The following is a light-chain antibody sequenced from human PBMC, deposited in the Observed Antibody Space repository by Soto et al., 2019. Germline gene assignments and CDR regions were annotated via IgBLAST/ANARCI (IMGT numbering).Light chain of an antibody. V-gene: IGLV2-8*01. CDR3: SSYAGSNNYV. CDR1: SSDVGGYNY. J-gene: IGLJ1*01. CDR2: EVS. Sequence: QSALTQPPSASGSPGQSVTISCTGPSSDVGGYNYVSWYQQHPGKAPKLMIFEVSKRPSGVPYRFSGSKSGDTASLTVSGLQAEDEAAYYCSSYAGSNNYVFGAGTKVTVL.